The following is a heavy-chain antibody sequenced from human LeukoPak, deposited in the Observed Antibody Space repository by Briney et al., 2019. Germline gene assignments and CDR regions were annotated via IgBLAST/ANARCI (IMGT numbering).Heavy chain of an antibody. D-gene: IGHD2-2*01. Sequence: ASVKVSCKASGGTFSSYAISWVRQAPGQGLEWMGGIIPIFGTANYAQKFQGGVTITTDESTSTAYMELSSLRSEDTAVYYCARDTLGYCSSTSCYSLRHWGQGTLVTVSS. V-gene: IGHV1-69*05. J-gene: IGHJ1*01. CDR1: GGTFSSYA. CDR3: ARDTLGYCSSTSCYSLRH. CDR2: IIPIFGTA.